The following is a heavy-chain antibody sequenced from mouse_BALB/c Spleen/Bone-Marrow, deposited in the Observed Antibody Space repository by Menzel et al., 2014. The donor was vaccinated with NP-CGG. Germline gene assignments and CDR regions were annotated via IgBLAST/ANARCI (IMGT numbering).Heavy chain of an antibody. V-gene: IGHV1-7*01. Sequence: ESGAELAKPGASVKMSCKASGYTFTNYWMHWVKQGPGQGLEWIGYINPSTGYTEYNQKFKDKATLTADKSSSTAYMQLSSLTSEDSAVYYCARDGPRAYWCQGTLVTVSA. CDR3: ARDGPRAY. J-gene: IGHJ3*01. D-gene: IGHD2-3*01. CDR2: INPSTGYT. CDR1: GYTFTNYW.